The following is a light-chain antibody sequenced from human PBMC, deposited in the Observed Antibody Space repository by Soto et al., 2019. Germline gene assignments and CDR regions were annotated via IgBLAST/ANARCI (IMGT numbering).Light chain of an antibody. Sequence: EIVMTQSPATLSVSPGERATLSCRASQSVSSNLAWYQQKPCQAPRLLIYGASTRATGITARFSGSVSGTEFTLTISSLQSEYFAVYYCQQYNNWPLTFGGGTKVEIK. CDR3: QQYNNWPLT. CDR1: QSVSSN. J-gene: IGKJ4*01. CDR2: GAS. V-gene: IGKV3D-15*01.